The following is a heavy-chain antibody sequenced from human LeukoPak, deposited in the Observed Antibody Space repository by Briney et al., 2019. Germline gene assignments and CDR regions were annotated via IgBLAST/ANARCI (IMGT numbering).Heavy chain of an antibody. D-gene: IGHD2-15*01. CDR1: GFTFSSYW. Sequence: PGGSLRLSCAASGFTFSSYWMSWVRQAPGTGLEWVANIKQDGSEKYYVDFVKGRFTISRDNAKNSLYLQMNSLRAEDTAVYYCAREYCSGGTCCLPGYWGQGTLVTVSS. CDR2: IKQDGSEK. J-gene: IGHJ4*02. CDR3: AREYCSGGTCCLPGY. V-gene: IGHV3-7*03.